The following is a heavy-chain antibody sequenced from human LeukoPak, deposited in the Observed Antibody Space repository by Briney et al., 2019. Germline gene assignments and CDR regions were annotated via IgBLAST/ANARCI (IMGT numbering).Heavy chain of an antibody. CDR1: GGSISSGDYY. Sequence: SQTLSLTCTVSGGSISSGDYYWSWIRQPPGKGLEWIGYIYYSGSTYYNPSLKGRVTISVDTSKNQFSLKLSSVTAADTAVCYCARTRSDWFDPWGQGTLVTVSS. V-gene: IGHV4-30-4*01. J-gene: IGHJ5*02. CDR2: IYYSGST. CDR3: ARTRSDWFDP.